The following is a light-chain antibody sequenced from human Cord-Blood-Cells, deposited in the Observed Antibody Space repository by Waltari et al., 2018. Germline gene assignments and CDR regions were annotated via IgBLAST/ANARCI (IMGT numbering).Light chain of an antibody. CDR1: QSISSY. J-gene: IGKJ3*01. V-gene: IGKV1-39*01. CDR2: AAS. Sequence: DIQMTQSPSSLSASVGDRVTITCRASQSISSYLNWYQQKRGKAHKLLIYAASSLQSGLPSRFSGSGSGTDFTLTISSLQPEDFATYYCQQSYSTPFTVGPGTKVDIK. CDR3: QQSYSTPFT.